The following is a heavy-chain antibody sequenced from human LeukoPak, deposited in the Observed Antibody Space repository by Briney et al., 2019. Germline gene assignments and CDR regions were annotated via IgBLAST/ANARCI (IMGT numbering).Heavy chain of an antibody. V-gene: IGHV3-23*01. CDR2: ISGSGGST. J-gene: IGHJ4*02. D-gene: IGHD3-16*01. CDR3: AREGEGTDGYTGAIDY. CDR1: GFTFSIYA. Sequence: PGGSLRLSCAASGFTFSIYAMSWVRQAPGKGLEWVSAISGSGGSTYYADSVKGRFTISRDTSKNTLYLQMSSPRAEDTAVYYCAREGEGTDGYTGAIDYWGQGTLVTVSS.